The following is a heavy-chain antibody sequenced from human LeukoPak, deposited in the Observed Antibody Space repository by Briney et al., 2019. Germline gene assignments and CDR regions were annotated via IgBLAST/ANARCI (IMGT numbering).Heavy chain of an antibody. D-gene: IGHD3-10*01. J-gene: IGHJ4*02. CDR2: INPNSSST. CDR3: ASDLGSGSYYNGIDY. CDR1: GYTFTGYY. Sequence: GASVKVSCKASGYTFTGYYMHWVRQAPGQGLEWMGWINPNSSSTNYAQKFQGRVTMTRDTSISTAYMELSRLRSDDTAVYYCASDLGSGSYYNGIDYWGQGTLVTVSS. V-gene: IGHV1-2*02.